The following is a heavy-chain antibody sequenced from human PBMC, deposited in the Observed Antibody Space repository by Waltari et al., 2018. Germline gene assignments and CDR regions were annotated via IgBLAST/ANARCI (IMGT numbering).Heavy chain of an antibody. CDR3: ATSMAVAGKGRGWFDS. Sequence: EVQLVESGGGLLQPGESLSLPCAASGFTVRNYRSWGRQAPGKGLEWVSVIYTGGSTDYADSVKGRFTISRDNSKNTLYLQMNSLRAEDTAVYYCATSMAVAGKGRGWFDSWGQGTLVTVSS. V-gene: IGHV3-53*01. D-gene: IGHD6-19*01. CDR1: GFTVRNY. CDR2: IYTGGST. J-gene: IGHJ5*01.